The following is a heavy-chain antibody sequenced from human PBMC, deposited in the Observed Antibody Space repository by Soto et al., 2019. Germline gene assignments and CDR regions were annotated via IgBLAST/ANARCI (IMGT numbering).Heavy chain of an antibody. Sequence: EVQLVETGGGLIQPGGSLRLSCAASGFTVSSNYMSWVRQAPGKGLEWVSVIYSGGSTYYADSVKGRFTISRDNSKNTLYLQVNSLRAEDTAVYYCARGRQQLVKGGWFDPWGQGTLVTVSS. V-gene: IGHV3-53*02. D-gene: IGHD6-13*01. CDR1: GFTVSSNY. J-gene: IGHJ5*02. CDR2: IYSGGST. CDR3: ARGRQQLVKGGWFDP.